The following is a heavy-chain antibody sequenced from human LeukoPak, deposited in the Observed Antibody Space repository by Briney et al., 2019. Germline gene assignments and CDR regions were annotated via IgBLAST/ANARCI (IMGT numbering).Heavy chain of an antibody. J-gene: IGHJ6*03. D-gene: IGHD3-10*01. Sequence: SGGSLRLSCAASGFTFSSYEMNWVRQAPGKGLEWVSYIGRSDSNIYYADSVKGRFTISRDNAKNSMYLQMNSLRAEDTAVYYCARVEITMVRGVMGYYYYYYMDVWGKGTTVTVSS. V-gene: IGHV3-48*03. CDR1: GFTFSSYE. CDR3: ARVEITMVRGVMGYYYYYYMDV. CDR2: IGRSDSNI.